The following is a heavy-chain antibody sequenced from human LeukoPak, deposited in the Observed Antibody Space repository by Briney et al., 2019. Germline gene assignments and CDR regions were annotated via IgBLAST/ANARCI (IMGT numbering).Heavy chain of an antibody. CDR2: ISAYNGNT. CDR3: ARGRRVVRGVISLNWFDP. CDR1: GYTFTSYG. D-gene: IGHD3-10*01. V-gene: IGHV1-18*01. J-gene: IGHJ5*02. Sequence: LRASVKVSCKASGYTFTSYGISWVRQAPGQGLEWMGWISAYNGNTNYAQKLQGRVTMTTDTSTSTAYMELRSLRSDDTAVYYCARGRRVVRGVISLNWFDPWGQGTLVTVSS.